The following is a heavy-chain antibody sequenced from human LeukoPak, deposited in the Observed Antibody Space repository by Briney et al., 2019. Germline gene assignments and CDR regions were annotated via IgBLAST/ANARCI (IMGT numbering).Heavy chain of an antibody. V-gene: IGHV4-4*07. J-gene: IGHJ3*02. D-gene: IGHD6-13*01. CDR2: IYTSGST. CDR3: ARDSIAAAGWAFDI. CDR1: GGSSSSYY. Sequence: SETLSLXCTVSGGSSSSYYWSWIRQPAGKGLEWIGRIYTSGSTNYNPSLKSRVTMSVDTSKNQFSLKLSSVTAADTAVYYCARDSIAAAGWAFDIWGQGTMVTVSS.